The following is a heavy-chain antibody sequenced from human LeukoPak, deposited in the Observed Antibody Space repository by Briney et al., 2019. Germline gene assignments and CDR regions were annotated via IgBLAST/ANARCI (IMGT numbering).Heavy chain of an antibody. CDR2: ISSNGGST. V-gene: IGHV3-64*01. CDR3: ASSFVEMATTFDY. CDR1: GFTFSSYA. Sequence: PGGSLRLSCAASGFTFSSYAMHWVRQAPGEGLEYVSAISSNGGSTYYANSVKGRFTISRDNSKNTLYLQMGSLRAEDMAVYYCASSFVEMATTFDYWGQGTLVTVSS. J-gene: IGHJ4*02. D-gene: IGHD5-24*01.